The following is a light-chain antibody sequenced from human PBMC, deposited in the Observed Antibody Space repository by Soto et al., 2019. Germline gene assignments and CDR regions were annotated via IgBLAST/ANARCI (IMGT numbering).Light chain of an antibody. V-gene: IGLV2-14*01. CDR3: AAWDDSLNGVV. CDR2: EVT. J-gene: IGLJ2*01. Sequence: QSALTQPASVSGSPGQSITISCTGTSSDVGGYNLVSWYQQHPGKAPKLMIYEVTNRPSGVSDRFSGSKSGTSASLAISGLQSEDEADYYCAAWDDSLNGVVFGGGTKLTVL. CDR1: SSDVGGYNL.